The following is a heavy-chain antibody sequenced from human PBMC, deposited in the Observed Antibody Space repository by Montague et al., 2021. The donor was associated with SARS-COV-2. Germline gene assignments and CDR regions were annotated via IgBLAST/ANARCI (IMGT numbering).Heavy chain of an antibody. J-gene: IGHJ4*02. V-gene: IGHV4-34*01. CDR3: AREPQVGAMDY. CDR1: GGSFSGYY. D-gene: IGHD1-26*01. Sequence: SETLSLTCAVYGGSFSGYYWSWIRQPPGKGLEWIGEIYHSGSTNYNPSLKSRVTISVDTSKNQFSLRLSLVTAADTAVYYCAREPQVGAMDYWGQGTLVTVSS. CDR2: IYHSGST.